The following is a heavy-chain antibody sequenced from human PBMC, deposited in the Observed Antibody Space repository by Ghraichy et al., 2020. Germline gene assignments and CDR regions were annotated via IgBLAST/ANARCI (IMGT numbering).Heavy chain of an antibody. V-gene: IGHV4-39*01. CDR3: ARTGGIWFGELFLDWYFDL. Sequence: SETLSLTCTVSGGSISSSSYYWGWIRQPPGKGLEWIGSIYYSGSTYYNPSLKSRVTISVDTSKNQFSLKLSSVTAADTAVYYCARTGGIWFGELFLDWYFDLWGRGTLVTVSS. CDR2: IYYSGST. D-gene: IGHD3-10*01. J-gene: IGHJ2*01. CDR1: GGSISSSSYY.